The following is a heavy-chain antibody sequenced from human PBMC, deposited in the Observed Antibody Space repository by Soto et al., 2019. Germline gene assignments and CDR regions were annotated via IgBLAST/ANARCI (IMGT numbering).Heavy chain of an antibody. J-gene: IGHJ6*02. V-gene: IGHV5-51*01. CDR2: IYPGDSDT. D-gene: IGHD3-10*01. Sequence: GESLKISCKDSGYSFTSYLIAWVRQTPGKGLEWMGIIYPGDSDTRYSPSFQGQVTISADKSISTAYLQWSSLKASDTAMYYCAGGGVRGVITRTRDYYGMDVWGRGTTVTVSS. CDR3: AGGGVRGVITRTRDYYGMDV. CDR1: GYSFTSYL.